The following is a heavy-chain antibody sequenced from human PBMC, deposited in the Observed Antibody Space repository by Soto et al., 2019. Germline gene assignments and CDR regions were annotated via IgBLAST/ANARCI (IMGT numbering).Heavy chain of an antibody. Sequence: EVQLVESGGGVVQPGGSLRLSCAASGFTFSSHWMSWVRQAPGKGLEWVANIIQDGTEKYYVDSVKGRFTISRDNAKNSLSLQMNSLRAEDTAVYYCARDLLGIYYDVSDCWGQGTRVTVSS. CDR2: IIQDGTEK. CDR3: ARDLLGIYYDVSDC. D-gene: IGHD1-26*01. J-gene: IGHJ4*02. V-gene: IGHV3-7*01. CDR1: GFTFSSHW.